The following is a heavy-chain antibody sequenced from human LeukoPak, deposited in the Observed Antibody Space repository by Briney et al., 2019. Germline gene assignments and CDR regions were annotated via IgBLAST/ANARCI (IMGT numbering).Heavy chain of an antibody. J-gene: IGHJ4*02. Sequence: PGGSLRLSCAASGFTFTTFWMTRVRQAPGKGLEWVANIKRDGSERYYVDSVKGRFTISRDNAKDSLCLQMNSLRADDTAVYYCVRGQNKLDFWGQGTLVTVSS. V-gene: IGHV3-7*01. CDR2: IKRDGSER. D-gene: IGHD1/OR15-1a*01. CDR3: VRGQNKLDF. CDR1: GFTFTTFW.